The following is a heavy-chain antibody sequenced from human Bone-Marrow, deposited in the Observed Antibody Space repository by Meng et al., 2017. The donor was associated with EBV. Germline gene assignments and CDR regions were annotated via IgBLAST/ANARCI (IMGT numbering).Heavy chain of an antibody. CDR2: IPSDGNI. Sequence: VELVESGGDVVQPGRSLRLSCAASGFTFSGYGMFWVRQAPGKGPEWVAIIPSDGNIYYADSVKGRFTISRDNSKNTLYLQMNSLRGEDTAVYYCARDLSGRFDPWGQGTLVTVSS. CDR1: GFTFSGYG. CDR3: ARDLSGRFDP. V-gene: IGHV3-30*03. J-gene: IGHJ5*02. D-gene: IGHD1-14*01.